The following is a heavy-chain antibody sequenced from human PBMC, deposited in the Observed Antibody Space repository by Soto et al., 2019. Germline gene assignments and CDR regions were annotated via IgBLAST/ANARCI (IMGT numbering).Heavy chain of an antibody. J-gene: IGHJ3*02. CDR1: GFTFSSYW. D-gene: IGHD5-18*01. CDR2: INSDGSGT. CDR3: ARPAIVRVGAFGI. Sequence: EVQLVESGGGLVQPGGSLRLSCAASGFTFSSYWMHWVRQAPGKGLVWVSRINSDGSGTSYADSVKGRFTISRDNAKNTRYLQMNSLRAEDTAVYCCARPAIVRVGAFGIWGQGTMVTVSS. V-gene: IGHV3-74*01.